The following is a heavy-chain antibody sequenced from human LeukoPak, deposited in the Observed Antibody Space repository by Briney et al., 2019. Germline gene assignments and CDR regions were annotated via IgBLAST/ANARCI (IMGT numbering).Heavy chain of an antibody. V-gene: IGHV1-46*01. CDR1: GYTFSNYY. J-gene: IGHJ4*02. D-gene: IGHD3-22*01. CDR2: INPSGGST. CDR3: ARAQLGDSSGFDY. Sequence: ASVKVSCKASGYTFSNYYMYWVRQAPGQGLEWMGLINPSGGSTNYAQKFQGRVTITADKSTSTAYMELSSLRSEDTAVYYCARAQLGDSSGFDYWGQGTLVTVSS.